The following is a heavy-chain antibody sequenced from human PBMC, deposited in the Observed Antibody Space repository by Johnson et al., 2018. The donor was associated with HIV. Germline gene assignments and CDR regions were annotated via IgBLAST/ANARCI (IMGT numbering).Heavy chain of an antibody. Sequence: EVQLVESGGGLVQPGGSLRLSCAASGFTFSSYWMNWVRQAPGKGLEWVANIKEDGSEKYYVDSVKGRFTISRNNAKNSLYLQMNSLRAEDTAVYYCARGWELQVLDIWGQGTMVTVSS. CDR3: ARGWELQVLDI. CDR1: GFTFSSYW. V-gene: IGHV3-7*04. J-gene: IGHJ3*02. D-gene: IGHD1-26*01. CDR2: IKEDGSEK.